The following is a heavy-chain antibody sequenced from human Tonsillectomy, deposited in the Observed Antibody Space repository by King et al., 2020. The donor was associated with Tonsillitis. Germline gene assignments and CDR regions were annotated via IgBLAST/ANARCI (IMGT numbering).Heavy chain of an antibody. CDR2: ISSSGSTI. V-gene: IGHV3-48*03. Sequence: VQLVESGGGLVQPEGSLRLSCAASGFTFSSYEMNWVRQAPGKGLEWVSYISSSGSTIYYADSVKGRFTISRDNAKNSLYLQMNSLRAEDTAVYYCAGEVGRYSSSWYLYYFDYWGQGTLVTVSS. D-gene: IGHD6-13*01. CDR3: AGEVGRYSSSWYLYYFDY. J-gene: IGHJ4*02. CDR1: GFTFSSYE.